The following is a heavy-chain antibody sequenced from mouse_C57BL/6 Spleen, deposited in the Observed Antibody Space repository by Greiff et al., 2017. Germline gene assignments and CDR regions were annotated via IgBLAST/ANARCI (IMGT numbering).Heavy chain of an antibody. J-gene: IGHJ2*01. CDR2: IDPSDSYT. CDR3: ARRYYGSAY. D-gene: IGHD1-1*01. Sequence: QVQLQQPGAELVKPGASVKLSCKASGYTFTSYWMQWVKQRPGQGLEWIGEIDPSDSYTNYNQKIKGKATLTVDTSSSTAYMQLSSLTSEDSAVYYCARRYYGSAYWGQGTTLTVSS. V-gene: IGHV1-50*01. CDR1: GYTFTSYW.